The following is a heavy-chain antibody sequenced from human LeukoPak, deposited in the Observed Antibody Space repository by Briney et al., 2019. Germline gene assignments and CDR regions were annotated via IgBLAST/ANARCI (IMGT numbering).Heavy chain of an antibody. CDR2: IYYSGST. Sequence: SETLSLTCTVSGGSISSGDYYWTWIRQPPGKDLEWIGYIYYSGSTYYNPSLKSRVTISVDTSKNQFSLKLSSVTAADTAVYYCARLYYYDSSGYYYEAFDIWGQGTMVTVSS. CDR1: GGSISSGDYY. D-gene: IGHD3-22*01. CDR3: ARLYYYDSSGYYYEAFDI. V-gene: IGHV4-30-4*02. J-gene: IGHJ3*02.